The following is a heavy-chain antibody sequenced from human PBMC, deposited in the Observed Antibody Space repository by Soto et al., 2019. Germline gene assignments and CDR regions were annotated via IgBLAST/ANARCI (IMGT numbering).Heavy chain of an antibody. J-gene: IGHJ4*02. V-gene: IGHV3-21*06. CDR1: DFTFSIYT. CDR3: ARVRSTGSGYFDY. Sequence: GGSLRLSCAASDFTFSIYTMTWVRQAPGKGLEWVSSISDGSGYIYYADSVKGRFTISRDNAKNALYLQMNSLRPEDTAVYYCARVRSTGSGYFDYWGPGTLVAVSS. CDR2: ISDGSGYI. D-gene: IGHD1-1*01.